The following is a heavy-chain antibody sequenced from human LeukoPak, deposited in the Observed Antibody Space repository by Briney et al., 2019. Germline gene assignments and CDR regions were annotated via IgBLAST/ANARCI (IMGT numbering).Heavy chain of an antibody. J-gene: IGHJ4*02. V-gene: IGHV3-7*01. Sequence: GGSLRLSCAASGFIFSGHSMTWVRQAPGKGLEWVANINLDGSERFYVDFVKGRFTISRDNADNSMYLQMNSLRAEDTAVYYCGRVIAGAIDYWGQGTLVTVSP. CDR3: GRVIAGAIDY. D-gene: IGHD6-13*01. CDR2: INLDGSER. CDR1: GFIFSGHS.